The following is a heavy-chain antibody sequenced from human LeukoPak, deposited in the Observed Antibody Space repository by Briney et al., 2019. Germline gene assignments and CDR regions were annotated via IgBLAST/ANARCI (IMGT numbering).Heavy chain of an antibody. D-gene: IGHD5-18*01. CDR2: IYYSGST. CDR1: GGSISGYY. V-gene: IGHV4-59*01. CDR3: ARVGYSYGWDFDY. Sequence: PSETLSLTCTVSGGSISGYYWSWIRQPPGKGLEWIGYIYYSGSTNYNPSLKSRVTISVDTSKNQFSLKLSSVTAADTAVYYCARVGYSYGWDFDYWGQGTLVTVSS. J-gene: IGHJ4*02.